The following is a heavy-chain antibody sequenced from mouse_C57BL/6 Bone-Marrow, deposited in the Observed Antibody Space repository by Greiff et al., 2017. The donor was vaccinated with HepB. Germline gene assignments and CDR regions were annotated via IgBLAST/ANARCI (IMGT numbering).Heavy chain of an antibody. J-gene: IGHJ4*01. CDR3: ARDNYGSRGYYAMDY. V-gene: IGHV3-5*01. CDR2: IYYSGTI. Sequence: EVQLQQSGPGLVKPSQTVFLTCTVTGISITTGNYRWSWIRQFPGNKLEWIGYIYYSGTITYNPSLTSRTTITRDTPKNQFFLEMNSLTAEDTATYYCARDNYGSRGYYAMDYWGQGTSVTVSS. CDR1: GISITTGNYR. D-gene: IGHD1-1*01.